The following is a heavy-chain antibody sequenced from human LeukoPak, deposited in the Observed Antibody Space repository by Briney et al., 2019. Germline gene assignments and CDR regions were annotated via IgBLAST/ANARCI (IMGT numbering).Heavy chain of an antibody. V-gene: IGHV4-61*02. J-gene: IGHJ4*02. CDR1: GGPISSGSYY. CDR3: ARDDNYDTSGHFDY. D-gene: IGHD3-22*01. Sequence: SETLSLTCTVSGGPISSGSYYWSWIRQPAGKGLEWIGRIYTSGSTNYNPSLKSRVTISVDTSKNQFSLKLSSVTAADTAVYYCARDDNYDTSGHFDYWGQGTLVTVSS. CDR2: IYTSGST.